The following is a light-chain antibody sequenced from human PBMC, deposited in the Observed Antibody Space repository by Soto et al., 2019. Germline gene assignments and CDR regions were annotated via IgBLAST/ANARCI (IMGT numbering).Light chain of an antibody. J-gene: IGKJ1*01. CDR1: QSVSSSY. CDR2: GAS. CDR3: QQCSSSPRT. Sequence: EIVLTQSPGTLSLSPWEGATLSCMASQSVSSSYLAWYQQKPGQAPRLLIYGASSRAADIPDRFRGSGSGRDFVLNISRLERGDSGVYYCQQCSSSPRTFGQGTKVDIK. V-gene: IGKV3-20*01.